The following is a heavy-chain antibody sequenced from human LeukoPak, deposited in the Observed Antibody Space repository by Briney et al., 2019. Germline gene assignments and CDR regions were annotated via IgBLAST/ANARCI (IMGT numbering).Heavy chain of an antibody. D-gene: IGHD3-9*01. V-gene: IGHV3-11*01. J-gene: IGHJ4*02. CDR3: ARDGESDRYIGY. CDR1: GFTVSSNY. CDR2: ISSSGSTI. Sequence: GGSLRLSCAASGFTVSSNYMSWVRQAPGKGLEWVSYISSSGSTIYYADSVKGRFTISRDNAKNSLYLQMNSLRAEDTAVYYCARDGESDRYIGYWGQGTLVTISS.